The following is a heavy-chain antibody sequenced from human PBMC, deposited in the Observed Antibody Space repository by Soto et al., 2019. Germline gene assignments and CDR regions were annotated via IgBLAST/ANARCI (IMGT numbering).Heavy chain of an antibody. J-gene: IGHJ3*02. D-gene: IGHD3-9*01. V-gene: IGHV1-18*01. CDR1: GYTFTSYG. Sequence: VSVKVCCKASGYTFTSYGISWVRQVPGQGLEWMGWISAYNGNTNYAQKLQGRVTMTTDTSTSTAYMELRSLRSDDTAVYYCARLRYFDWPNPDAFDIWGQGTMVTVSS. CDR2: ISAYNGNT. CDR3: ARLRYFDWPNPDAFDI.